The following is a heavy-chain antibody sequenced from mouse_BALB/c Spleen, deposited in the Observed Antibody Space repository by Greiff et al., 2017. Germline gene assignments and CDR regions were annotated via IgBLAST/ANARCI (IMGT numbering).Heavy chain of an antibody. Sequence: QVQLQQPGAELVKPGASVKLSCKASGYTFTSYWMHWVKQRPGQGLEWIGEINPSNGRTNYNEKFKSKATLTVDKSSSTAYMQLSSLTSEDSAVYYCASGNWAYWGQGTLVTVSA. D-gene: IGHD2-1*01. CDR3: ASGNWAY. CDR2: INPSNGRT. J-gene: IGHJ3*01. CDR1: GYTFTSYW. V-gene: IGHV1S81*02.